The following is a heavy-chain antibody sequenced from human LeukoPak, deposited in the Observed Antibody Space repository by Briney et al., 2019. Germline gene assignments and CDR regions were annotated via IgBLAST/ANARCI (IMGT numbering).Heavy chain of an antibody. D-gene: IGHD2-2*01. V-gene: IGHV3-23*01. CDR3: AKGYCTSTTCPLGY. CDR2: ISGSGGST. CDR1: GFTFSSYA. Sequence: PGGSLRLSCAASGFTFSSYAMSWVRQAPGKGLEWVSAISGSGGSTYYPDSVKGRFTISRDNSKNTLYLQMNSLRAEDTAVYYCAKGYCTSTTCPLGYWGQGTLVTVSS. J-gene: IGHJ4*02.